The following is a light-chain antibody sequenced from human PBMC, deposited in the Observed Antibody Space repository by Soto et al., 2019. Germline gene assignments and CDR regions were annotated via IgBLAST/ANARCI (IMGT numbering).Light chain of an antibody. Sequence: AIRMTHSPSSFSASTGDRVTIACRASQGISSYLAWYQQKPGKAPKPLIYAASTLQSGVPSRFSGSGSGTEFTLTISSLQPEDFATYYCQQYDSYPLTFGGGTKVDIK. CDR3: QQYDSYPLT. V-gene: IGKV1-8*01. J-gene: IGKJ4*01. CDR1: QGISSY. CDR2: AAS.